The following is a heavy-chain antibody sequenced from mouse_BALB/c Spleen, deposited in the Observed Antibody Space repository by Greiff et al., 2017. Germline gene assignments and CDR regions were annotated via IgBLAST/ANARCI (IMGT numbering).Heavy chain of an antibody. Sequence: VKLVESGPGLVQPSQSLSITCTVSGFSLTSYGVHWVRQSPGKGLEWLGVIWSGGSTDYNAAFISRLSISKDNSKSQVFFQMNSLQANDTAIYYCARNRGGYYAFAYWGQGTLVTVSA. J-gene: IGHJ3*01. CDR3: ARNRGGYYAFAY. CDR2: IWSGGST. V-gene: IGHV2-2*02. CDR1: GFSLTSYG. D-gene: IGHD1-1*02.